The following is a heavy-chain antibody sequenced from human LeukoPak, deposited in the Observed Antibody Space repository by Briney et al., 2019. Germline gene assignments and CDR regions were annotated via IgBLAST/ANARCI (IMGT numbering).Heavy chain of an antibody. CDR2: ISWNSGSI. V-gene: IGHV3-9*01. D-gene: IGHD3-10*01. Sequence: GGSLRLSCAASGFTFDDYAMHWVRQAPGKGLEWVSGISWNSGSIGYADSVKGRFTISRDNAKNSLYLQMNSLRAEDTALYYCAKDTTYYYGSGSGFAPWGQGTLVTVSS. J-gene: IGHJ5*02. CDR1: GFTFDDYA. CDR3: AKDTTYYYGSGSGFAP.